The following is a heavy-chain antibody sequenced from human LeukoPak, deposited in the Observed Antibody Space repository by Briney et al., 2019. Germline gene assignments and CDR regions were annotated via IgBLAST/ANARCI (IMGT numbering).Heavy chain of an antibody. D-gene: IGHD3-16*01. Sequence: SETLSLTCTVSGGSISSSSYYWGWIRQPPGKGLEWIGSIYHTGSTYYNPSLKSRVTISVDTSKNQFSLKLSSMTAADTAVYYCARDLWWGALGSPFWYFDLWGRGTLVTVSS. V-gene: IGHV4-39*07. CDR1: GGSISSSSYY. J-gene: IGHJ2*01. CDR3: ARDLWWGALGSPFWYFDL. CDR2: IYHTGST.